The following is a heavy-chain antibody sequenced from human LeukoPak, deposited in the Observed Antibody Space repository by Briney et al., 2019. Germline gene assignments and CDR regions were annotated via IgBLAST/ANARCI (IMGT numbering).Heavy chain of an antibody. CDR2: ISAYNGNT. V-gene: IGHV1-18*01. D-gene: IGHD6-19*01. CDR1: GYTFTCYG. CDR3: ARTSVAVAVAAFDY. J-gene: IGHJ4*02. Sequence: ASVKVSCKASGYTFTCYGISWVRQAPGQGLEWMGWISAYNGNTNYAQKLQGRVTMTTDASTSTAYMELRSLRSDDTAVYYCARTSVAVAVAAFDYWGQGTLVTVSS.